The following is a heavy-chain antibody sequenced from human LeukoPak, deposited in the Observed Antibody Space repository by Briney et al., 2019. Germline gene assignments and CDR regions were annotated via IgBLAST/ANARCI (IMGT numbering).Heavy chain of an antibody. D-gene: IGHD1-26*01. CDR2: ISSSSSTK. V-gene: IGHV3-48*02. CDR1: GFTFITYT. J-gene: IGHJ3*02. Sequence: GGSLRLSCAASGFTFITYTMIWVRQAPGKGLEWVSSISSSSSTKYYADSVKGRFTISRDNADNSLYLQVASLRDEDTAIYYCARMRGPTTGALDIWGPGTMVAVSS. CDR3: ARMRGPTTGALDI.